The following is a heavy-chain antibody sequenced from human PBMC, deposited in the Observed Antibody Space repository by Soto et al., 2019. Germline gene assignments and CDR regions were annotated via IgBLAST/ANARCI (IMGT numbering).Heavy chain of an antibody. CDR3: ARVTRGYCSSTSCLGDAFDI. CDR1: GYTFTSYG. V-gene: IGHV1-18*01. Sequence: QVQLVQSGAEVKKPGASVKVSCKASGYTFTSYGISWVRQAPGQGLEWMGWISAYNGNTNYAQKLQGRVTMTTDTSTSTAYMELMSLRSDDTAVYYCARVTRGYCSSTSCLGDAFDIWGQGTMVTVSS. CDR2: ISAYNGNT. J-gene: IGHJ3*02. D-gene: IGHD2-2*01.